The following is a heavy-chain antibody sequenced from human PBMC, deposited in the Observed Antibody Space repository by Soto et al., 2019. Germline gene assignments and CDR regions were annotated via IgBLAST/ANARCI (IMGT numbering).Heavy chain of an antibody. J-gene: IGHJ3*02. Sequence: QVQLVQSGAEVKKPGSSVRVSCKSSGASFSSFTITWGRQAPGQGLEWMGRITPILGITDNAQRFQGRVTITADKSTSTAYMELSSLRSDDTAVYFCARGHRGSLDIWGQGTMVTVSS. CDR3: ARGHRGSLDI. CDR1: GASFSSFT. V-gene: IGHV1-69*02. D-gene: IGHD3-10*01. CDR2: ITPILGIT.